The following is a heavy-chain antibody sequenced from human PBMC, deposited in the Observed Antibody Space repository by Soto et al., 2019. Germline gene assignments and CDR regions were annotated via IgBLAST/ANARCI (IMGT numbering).Heavy chain of an antibody. Sequence: GESLKISCKGSGYSFTSYWIGWVRQMPGKGLEWMGIIYPGDSDTRYSPSFQGQVTISADKSISTAYLQWSSLKASDTAMYYCARNEYCGGECQPYGMDVWGQGTTATVSS. D-gene: IGHD2-21*01. CDR2: IYPGDSDT. CDR1: GYSFTSYW. J-gene: IGHJ6*02. CDR3: ARNEYCGGECQPYGMDV. V-gene: IGHV5-51*01.